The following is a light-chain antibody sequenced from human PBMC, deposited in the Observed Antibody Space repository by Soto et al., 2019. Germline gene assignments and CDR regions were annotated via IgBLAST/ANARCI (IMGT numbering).Light chain of an antibody. CDR2: GAF. V-gene: IGKV3-15*01. CDR3: QQYKKWPPLT. J-gene: IGKJ4*01. Sequence: EIVMTQSPATLSVSPGETATLSCRASQSVAFHLAWYQQKPGQGPRLLLYGAFTRATGIPARFSGSGSGTELTLSISSLPSEDFAVYYCQQYKKWPPLTFGGGTKVESK. CDR1: QSVAFH.